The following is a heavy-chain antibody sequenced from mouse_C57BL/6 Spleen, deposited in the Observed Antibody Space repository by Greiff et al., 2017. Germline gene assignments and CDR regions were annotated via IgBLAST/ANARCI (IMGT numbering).Heavy chain of an antibody. CDR2: IYPGNSDT. D-gene: IGHD2-2*01. Sequence: EVKLQESGTVLARPGASLKMSCKTSGYTFTCYWMHWVQQRPGQGLDWIGAIYPGNSDTSYNQKFKGKAKLTAVTPASTAYMELSSLRNEDSAVYYYTREEKGLRDWYFDVWGTGTTVTVSS. V-gene: IGHV1-5*01. CDR3: TREEKGLRDWYFDV. J-gene: IGHJ1*03. CDR1: GYTFTCYW.